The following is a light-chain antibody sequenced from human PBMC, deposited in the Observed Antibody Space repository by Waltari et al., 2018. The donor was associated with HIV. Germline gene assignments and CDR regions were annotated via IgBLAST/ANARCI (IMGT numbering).Light chain of an antibody. V-gene: IGLV3-21*04. Sequence: SYVLTQPPSVSVAPGKTARITCAGTNIGSKSVHWYQQKPGQAPLQVIYYDSARPSGIPERFSGSNSGNTATLTISRVEAGDEADYYCQVWDSSSDHVVFGGGTNLTVL. J-gene: IGLJ2*01. CDR3: QVWDSSSDHVV. CDR1: NIGSKS. CDR2: YDS.